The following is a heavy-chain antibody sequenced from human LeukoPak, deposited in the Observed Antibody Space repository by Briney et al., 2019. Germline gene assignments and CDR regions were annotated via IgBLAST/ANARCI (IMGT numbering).Heavy chain of an antibody. CDR3: ARDYIMVTASSYNWFDP. Sequence: SVKVSCKASGGTFSSYAISWVRQAPGQGLEWMGRIIPILGIANSAQKFQGRVTITADKSTSTAYMELSSLRSEDTAVYYCARDYIMVTASSYNWFDPWGQGTLVTVSS. CDR2: IIPILGIA. V-gene: IGHV1-69*04. J-gene: IGHJ5*02. CDR1: GGTFSSYA. D-gene: IGHD2-21*02.